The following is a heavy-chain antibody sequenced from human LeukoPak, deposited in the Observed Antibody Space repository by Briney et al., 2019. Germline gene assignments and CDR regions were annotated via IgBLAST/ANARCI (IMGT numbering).Heavy chain of an antibody. CDR1: GGSISSYY. J-gene: IGHJ5*02. Sequence: SETLSLTCTVSGGSISSYYWSWIRQPPGKGLEWIGYIYYSGSTNYNPSLKNRVTISVDTCKDQFSLKVNSVTAADTDVYYCARNGYHNWFDHWGQGTLVTVSS. CDR3: ARNGYHNWFDH. D-gene: IGHD3-22*01. V-gene: IGHV4-59*01. CDR2: IYYSGST.